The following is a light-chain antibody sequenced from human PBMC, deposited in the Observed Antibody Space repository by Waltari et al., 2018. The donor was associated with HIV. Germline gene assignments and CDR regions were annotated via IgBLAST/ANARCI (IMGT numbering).Light chain of an antibody. J-gene: IGLJ2*01. V-gene: IGLV1-40*01. CDR2: RNR. CDR3: QSYDRSLSGVV. Sequence: QSVLTQPPSVSGAPGQRVTISCTGSSSNIAAGYDVHWYQQLPGTAPTLLICRNRNRTSGGPYRFAGSTAGASASLAITGRQAEDEADYCCQSYDRSLSGVVFGGGTRLTVL. CDR1: SSNIAAGYD.